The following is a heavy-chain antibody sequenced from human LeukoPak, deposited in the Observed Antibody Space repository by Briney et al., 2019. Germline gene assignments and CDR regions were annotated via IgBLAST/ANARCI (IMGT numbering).Heavy chain of an antibody. J-gene: IGHJ3*02. CDR3: AKSNGYGLVDI. D-gene: IGHD3-10*01. CDR2: IFYNGRT. V-gene: IGHV4-38-2*02. Sequence: PSETLSLTCTLSGYSINSGYYWGWIRQPPGKGLEWIGNIFYNGRTHCSPSLKSQDTISLDTYRHQFSLKLTSVTAADRGVYFCAKSNGYGLVDIWGQGTMVTVSS. CDR1: GYSINSGYY.